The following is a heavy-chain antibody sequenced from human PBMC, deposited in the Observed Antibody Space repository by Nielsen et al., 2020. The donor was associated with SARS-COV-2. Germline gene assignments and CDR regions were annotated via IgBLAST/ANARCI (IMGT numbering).Heavy chain of an antibody. V-gene: IGHV1-46*01. CDR1: GGTFSSYA. CDR2: INPRSGYT. CDR3: ARATSPFYSMDV. J-gene: IGHJ6*02. D-gene: IGHD3-16*01. Sequence: ASVKVSCKASGGTFSSYAISWVRQAPGQGLEWMGIINPRSGYTSYAQKFQGRVTMTRDTSTSTIYMELSSLRSEDTAVYYCARATSPFYSMDVWGQGTTVTVSS.